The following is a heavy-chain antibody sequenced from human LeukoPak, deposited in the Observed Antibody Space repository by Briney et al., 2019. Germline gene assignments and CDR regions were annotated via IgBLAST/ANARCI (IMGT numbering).Heavy chain of an antibody. CDR3: ASRRGYCTNGVCYLDY. V-gene: IGHV1-18*01. Sequence: GASVKVSCKASGYTFTSYGISWVGQAPGQWLEWMGWISAYNGNTNYAQKLQGRVTMTTDTSTSTAYMELRSLRSDDTAVYYCASRRGYCTNGVCYLDYWGQGTLVTVSS. CDR2: ISAYNGNT. CDR1: GYTFTSYG. D-gene: IGHD2-8*01. J-gene: IGHJ4*02.